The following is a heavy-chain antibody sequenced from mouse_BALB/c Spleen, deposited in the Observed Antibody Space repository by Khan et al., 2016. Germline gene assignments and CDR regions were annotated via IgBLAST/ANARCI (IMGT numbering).Heavy chain of an antibody. CDR1: GYTFTDYS. D-gene: IGHD2-3*01. V-gene: IGHV9-2-1*01. Sequence: QIQLVQSGPELKKPGETVKISCKASGYTFTDYSMHWVKQAPGKGLKWMGWINTETGEPTYADDFKGRFAFSLETSASTDYMQINNTKNEDTATYFCARWLLRGYAMDYWGQGTSVTVSS. CDR2: INTETGEP. CDR3: ARWLLRGYAMDY. J-gene: IGHJ4*01.